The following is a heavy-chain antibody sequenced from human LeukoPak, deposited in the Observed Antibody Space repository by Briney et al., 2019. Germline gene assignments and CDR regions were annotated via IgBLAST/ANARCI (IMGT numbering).Heavy chain of an antibody. CDR1: GGSISSYY. J-gene: IGHJ5*02. V-gene: IGHV4-59*01. Sequence: SETLSLTCTVSGGSISSYYWSWIRQPPGKGLEWIGYIYYSGSTNYNPSLKSRVTISVDTSKNQFSLKLSSVTAADTAVYYCARAHYGDIGPPLLHPWGQGTLVTVSS. CDR3: ARAHYGDIGPPLLHP. D-gene: IGHD4-17*01. CDR2: IYYSGST.